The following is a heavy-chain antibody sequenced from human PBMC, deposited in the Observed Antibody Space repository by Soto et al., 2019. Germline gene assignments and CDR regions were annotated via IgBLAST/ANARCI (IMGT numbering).Heavy chain of an antibody. CDR1: GFTFSSYA. J-gene: IGHJ4*02. D-gene: IGHD4-17*01. CDR3: AKEGGTDYGELLDY. V-gene: IGHV3-23*01. CDR2: ISGSGGST. Sequence: GGSLRLSCAASGFTFSSYAMSWVLQAPWKGLEWVSAISGSGGSTYYADSVKGRFTISRDNSKNTLYLQMNSLRAEDTAVYYCAKEGGTDYGELLDYWGQGTLVTVSS.